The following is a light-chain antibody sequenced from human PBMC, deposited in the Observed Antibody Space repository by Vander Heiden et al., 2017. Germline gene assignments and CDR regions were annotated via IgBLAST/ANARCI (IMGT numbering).Light chain of an antibody. CDR1: QNINTY. CDR2: AAS. Sequence: DIQMTQSPSSLSASVGDRVTITCRASQNINTYLVWYQQKPGKAPNLLIYAASTLQSDVPSRFSASGSDTDFNLTISGLHPDDFATYYCQQSYSIPFTFGQGTRLEVK. J-gene: IGKJ2*01. CDR3: QQSYSIPFT. V-gene: IGKV1-39*01.